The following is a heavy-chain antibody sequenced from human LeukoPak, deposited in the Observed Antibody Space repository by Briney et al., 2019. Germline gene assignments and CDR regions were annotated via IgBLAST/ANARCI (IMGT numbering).Heavy chain of an antibody. CDR1: GFTFNSYG. Sequence: GGSLRLSCAASGFTFNSYGMHWVRQAPGKGLEWVAVIWSDGTEKYYADSAKGRFAISRDDSNKMVYLQMNSLRVEDTAVYYCAKDIERGFDYTNSLDYWGQGTLVTVSS. CDR2: IWSDGTEK. V-gene: IGHV3-33*06. D-gene: IGHD4-11*01. CDR3: AKDIERGFDYTNSLDY. J-gene: IGHJ4*02.